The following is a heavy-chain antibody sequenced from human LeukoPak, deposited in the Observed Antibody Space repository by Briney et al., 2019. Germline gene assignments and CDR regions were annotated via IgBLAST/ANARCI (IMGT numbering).Heavy chain of an antibody. J-gene: IGHJ5*02. D-gene: IGHD6-19*01. V-gene: IGHV1-2*06. CDR3: ARDSSGWYTYNWFDP. CDR2: INPNSGGT. Sequence: ASVKVSCKASGYTFTGYYMHWVRQAPGQGLEWMGRINPNSGGTNYAQKFQGRVTMTRDTSISTAYMELSRLRSDDTAVYYCARDSSGWYTYNWFDPRGQGTLVTVSS. CDR1: GYTFTGYY.